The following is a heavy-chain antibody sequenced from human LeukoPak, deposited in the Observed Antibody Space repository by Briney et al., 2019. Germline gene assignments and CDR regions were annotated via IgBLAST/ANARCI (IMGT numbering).Heavy chain of an antibody. D-gene: IGHD3-22*01. Sequence: SETLSLTCTVSGGSISSSSYYWGWIRQPPGKGLEWIGSIYCSGSTYYNPSLKSRVTISVDTSKNQFSLKLSSVTAADTAVYYCASAFPWDYYDSSGFLSWGQGTLVTVSS. J-gene: IGHJ4*02. CDR1: GGSISSSSYY. V-gene: IGHV4-39*01. CDR3: ASAFPWDYYDSSGFLS. CDR2: IYCSGST.